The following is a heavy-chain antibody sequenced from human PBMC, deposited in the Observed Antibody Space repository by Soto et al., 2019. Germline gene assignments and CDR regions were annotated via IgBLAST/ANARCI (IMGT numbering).Heavy chain of an antibody. D-gene: IGHD1-1*01. CDR1: GCTFSSYA. Sequence: ASVKVSCKASGCTFSSYAISWVRQAPGQGLEWMGGIIPIFGTANYAQKFQGRVTITADESTSTAYMELSSLRSEGTAVYYCARGERNDFHYYGMEVWGQGTTVTVSS. V-gene: IGHV1-69*13. J-gene: IGHJ6*02. CDR2: IIPIFGTA. CDR3: ARGERNDFHYYGMEV.